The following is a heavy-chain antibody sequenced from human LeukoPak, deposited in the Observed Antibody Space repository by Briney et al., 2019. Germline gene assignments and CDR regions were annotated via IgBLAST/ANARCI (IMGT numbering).Heavy chain of an antibody. CDR2: IIPIFGTA. D-gene: IGHD6-13*01. CDR1: GGTFSSYA. J-gene: IGHJ4*02. V-gene: IGHV1-69*06. CDR3: CGTITAAAGTFDY. Sequence: SEKVSCKASGGTFSSYAIGWVRQAPGQGLEWMGGIIPIFGTANYAQKFQGRVTITADKSTSTAYMELSSLRSEDTAVYYCCGTITAAAGTFDYWGQGTLVTVSS.